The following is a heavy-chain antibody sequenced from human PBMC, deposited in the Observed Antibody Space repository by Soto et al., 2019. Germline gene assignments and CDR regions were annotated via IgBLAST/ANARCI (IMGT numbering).Heavy chain of an antibody. CDR2: INAGNGNT. CDR1: GYTFTSYA. V-gene: IGHV1-3*01. D-gene: IGHD4-4*01. J-gene: IGHJ4*02. Sequence: GASVKVSCKASGYTFTSYAMHWVRQAPGQRLEWMGWINAGNGNTKYSQKFQGRVTITRDTSASTAYVELSSLRSEDTAVYYCARGGTTVTRLWAYWGQGTLVTVSS. CDR3: ARGGTTVTRLWAY.